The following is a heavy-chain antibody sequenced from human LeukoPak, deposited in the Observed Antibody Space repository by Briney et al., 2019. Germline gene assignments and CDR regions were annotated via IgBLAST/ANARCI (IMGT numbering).Heavy chain of an antibody. CDR1: GGSISSYY. CDR2: IYYSGST. V-gene: IGHV4-59*12. D-gene: IGHD2-15*01. CDR3: AREHCSGGSCYSIYYYYYMDV. Sequence: NPSETLSLTCTVSGGSISSYYWSWIRQPPGKGLEWIGYIYYSGSTNYNPSLKSRVTISVDTSKNQFSLKLSSVTAADTAVYYCAREHCSGGSCYSIYYYYYMDVWGKGTTVTVSS. J-gene: IGHJ6*03.